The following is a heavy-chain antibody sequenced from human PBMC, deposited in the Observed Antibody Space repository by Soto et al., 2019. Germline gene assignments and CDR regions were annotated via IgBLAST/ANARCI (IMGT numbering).Heavy chain of an antibody. CDR1: GFTYSSYA. Sequence: QVQLVESGGGVVQPGRSLRLSCAASGFTYSSYAMQWVRQAPGKGLEWVAVISYDGSNKYYADSVKGRFTISRDNSKNTLYLQMNSLRAEDTAVYYCARPDYGLGSYPDYWGQGTLVTVSS. D-gene: IGHD3-10*01. CDR2: ISYDGSNK. CDR3: ARPDYGLGSYPDY. J-gene: IGHJ4*02. V-gene: IGHV3-30-3*01.